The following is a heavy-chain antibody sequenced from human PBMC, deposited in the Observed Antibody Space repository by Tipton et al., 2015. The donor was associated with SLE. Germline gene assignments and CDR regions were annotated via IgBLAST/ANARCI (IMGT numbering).Heavy chain of an antibody. D-gene: IGHD3-3*01. CDR1: GFTFDDYA. V-gene: IGHV3-9*01. J-gene: IGHJ3*02. CDR2: ISWNSGNI. CDR3: ASGTAFDI. Sequence: SLRLSCAASGFTFDDYAMHWVRQAPGKGLGWVSGISWNSGNIGYADSVKGRFTISRDNSKNTLYLQMNSLRAEDTAVYYCASGTAFDIWGQGTMVTVSS.